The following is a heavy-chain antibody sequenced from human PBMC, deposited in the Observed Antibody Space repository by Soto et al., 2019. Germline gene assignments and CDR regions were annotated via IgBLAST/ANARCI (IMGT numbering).Heavy chain of an antibody. CDR2: IFYSGST. CDR1: GGSISSSSYY. V-gene: IGHV4-39*01. D-gene: IGHD4-17*01. Sequence: SETLSLTCTVSGGSISSSSYYWGWIRQPPGKGLEWIGSIFYSGSTYYNPSLKSRVTISVDTSKNQFSLKLTSVTAADTAVYYCARFGVNYGDYNFDYWGQGTLVTVSS. CDR3: ARFGVNYGDYNFDY. J-gene: IGHJ4*02.